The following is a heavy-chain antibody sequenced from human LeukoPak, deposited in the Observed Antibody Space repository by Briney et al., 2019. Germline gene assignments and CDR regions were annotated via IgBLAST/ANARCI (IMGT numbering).Heavy chain of an antibody. J-gene: IGHJ4*02. CDR2: ISGSGAIT. Sequence: GESLRLSCVGSGFIFSRYSMNWVRQAPGKGLEWVSRISGSGAITEYADSVKGRFTISRDNSKSTLSLQMSSLRAEDTAVYYCAVDAGGHWGQGALVTVSS. CDR3: AVDAGGH. D-gene: IGHD3-16*01. CDR1: GFIFSRYS. V-gene: IGHV3-23*01.